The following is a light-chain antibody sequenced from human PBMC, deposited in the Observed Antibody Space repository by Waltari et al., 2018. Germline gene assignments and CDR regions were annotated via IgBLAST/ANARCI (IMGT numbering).Light chain of an antibody. J-gene: IGLJ2*01. Sequence: QSVLTQPPSASGTPGQRVTIPCSGSSSHIGSTSVSWYQQLPGTAPKLLIYRNNQRPSGVPDRFSGSKSGTSASLAISGLRSEDEADYYCAAWDDSLSGRVFGGGTKLTVL. CDR2: RNN. V-gene: IGLV1-47*01. CDR3: AAWDDSLSGRV. CDR1: SSHIGSTS.